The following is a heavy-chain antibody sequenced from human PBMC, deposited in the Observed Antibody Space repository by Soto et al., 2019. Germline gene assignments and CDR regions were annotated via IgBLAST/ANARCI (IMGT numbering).Heavy chain of an antibody. Sequence: GESLKISCKGSGYSFTSYWISWVRQMPGKGLEWMGRIDPSDSYTNYSPSFQGHVTISADKSISTAYLQWNSLKASDTAMYYCMRQLGVDADNWFHPWGQGTLVTVSS. V-gene: IGHV5-10-1*01. CDR3: MRQLGVDADNWFHP. J-gene: IGHJ5*02. D-gene: IGHD2-8*01. CDR1: GYSFTSYW. CDR2: IDPSDSYT.